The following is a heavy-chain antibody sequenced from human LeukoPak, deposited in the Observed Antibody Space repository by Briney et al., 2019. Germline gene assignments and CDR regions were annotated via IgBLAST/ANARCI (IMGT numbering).Heavy chain of an antibody. CDR1: GFTFSSYW. D-gene: IGHD3-10*01. CDR2: INSDGIST. CDR3: STGSGHAFDI. Sequence: GGSLRLSCAASGFTFSSYWMHWVRQVPGKGLVWVSRINSDGISTSYADSVKGRFTISRDNAKNTLYVQMNSLRAEDTAVYYCSTGSGHAFDIWGRGTMVTVSS. J-gene: IGHJ3*02. V-gene: IGHV3-74*01.